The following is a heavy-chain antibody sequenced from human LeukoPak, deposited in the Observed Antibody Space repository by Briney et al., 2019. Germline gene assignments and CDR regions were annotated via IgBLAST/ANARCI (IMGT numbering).Heavy chain of an antibody. Sequence: ASVKVSCKASGYTFTSYYMHWVRQAPGQGLEWMGIINPSGGSTSYAQKFQGRVTMTRDTSTSTVYMELSSLRSEDTAVYYCARGNYVGGSYRLAHIFKHWARAPWSPSPQ. D-gene: IGHD3-16*02. CDR3: ARGNYVGGSYRLAHIFKH. J-gene: IGHJ1*01. V-gene: IGHV1-46*03. CDR1: GYTFTSYY. CDR2: INPSGGST.